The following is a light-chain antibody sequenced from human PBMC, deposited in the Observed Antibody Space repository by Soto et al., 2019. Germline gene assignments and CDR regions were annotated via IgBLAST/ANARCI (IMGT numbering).Light chain of an antibody. CDR2: DVS. V-gene: IGLV2-14*01. J-gene: IGLJ1*01. CDR1: SSDVGGYNY. Sequence: SVPTQPASVSGSTGQSITISCTGTSSDVGGYNYVSWYQQHPGKAPKLMIYDVSNRPSGVSNRFSGSKSGNTASLTISGLQAEDEADYYCSSYTSSSPYVFGTGTKVTVL. CDR3: SSYTSSSPYV.